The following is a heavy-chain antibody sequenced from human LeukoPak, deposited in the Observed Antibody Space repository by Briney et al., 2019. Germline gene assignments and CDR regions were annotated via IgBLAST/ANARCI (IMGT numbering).Heavy chain of an antibody. CDR3: AKDHYGSGSYWFDY. Sequence: PGGSLRLSCAASGFTFSSYAMSWVRQAPGKGLEWVSAISGSGGSTYYADSVKGRFTVSRDNSKNTLYLQMNSLRAEDTAVYYCAKDHYGSGSYWFDYWGQGTLVTVSS. D-gene: IGHD3-10*01. CDR2: ISGSGGST. CDR1: GFTFSSYA. V-gene: IGHV3-23*01. J-gene: IGHJ4*02.